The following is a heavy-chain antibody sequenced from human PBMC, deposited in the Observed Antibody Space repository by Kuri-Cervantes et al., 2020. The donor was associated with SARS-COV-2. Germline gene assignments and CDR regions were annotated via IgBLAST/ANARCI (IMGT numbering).Heavy chain of an antibody. J-gene: IGHJ4*02. CDR1: GGSVSSGSYY. V-gene: IGHV4-61*01. D-gene: IGHD1-26*01. CDR3: ARGYYSHFDY. CDR2: IYYSGSN. Sequence: SETLSLTCTVSGGSVSSGSYYWSWMRQPPGKGLEWIGYIYYSGSNKYNPSLKSRVTISVDTSKNQFSLKLSSVTAADTAVYYCARGYYSHFDYWGQGTLVTVSS.